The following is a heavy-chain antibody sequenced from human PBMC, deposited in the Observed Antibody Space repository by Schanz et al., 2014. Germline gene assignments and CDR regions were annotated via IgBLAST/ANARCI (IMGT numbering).Heavy chain of an antibody. CDR2: INPNSGTT. CDR3: ASSGAGYSSNWDFDY. D-gene: IGHD6-13*01. J-gene: IGHJ4*02. Sequence: QVQLVQSGAEMKKPGASVKVSCKASGYTFTGYYMHWVRQAPGQGLEWMGWINPNSGTTNYAQKFQGWVTMTRDTSISTAYMELSRLKSDDTAVYYCASSGAGYSSNWDFDYWGQGTLVTVSS. CDR1: GYTFTGYY. V-gene: IGHV1-2*04.